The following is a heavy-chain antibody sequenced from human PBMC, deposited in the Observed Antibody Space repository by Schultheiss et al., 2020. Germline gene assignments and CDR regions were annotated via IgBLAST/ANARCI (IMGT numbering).Heavy chain of an antibody. V-gene: IGHV3-48*01. CDR2: ISSSSSAI. CDR1: GFTFSIYS. D-gene: IGHD3-16*02. Sequence: GGSLRLSCAASGFTFSIYSLNWVRQAPGKGLEWVAYISSSSSAIYYADSVKGRFTISRDNAKNTLYLQMNSLRAEDTAVYYCARKRLSFDYWGQGTLVTVSS. CDR3: ARKRLSFDY. J-gene: IGHJ4*02.